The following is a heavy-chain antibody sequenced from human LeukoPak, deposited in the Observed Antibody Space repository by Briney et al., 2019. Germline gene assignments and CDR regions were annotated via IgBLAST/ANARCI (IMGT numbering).Heavy chain of an antibody. V-gene: IGHV3-21*01. Sequence: GGSLRLSCAASGFTFGSYTMNWVRQAPGKGLEWVSSISSSSSYIYYADSVKGRFTISRDNAKKSLYLQMNSLRAEDTAVCYCARGWPRGAFDIWGQGTMVTVSS. CDR2: ISSSSSYI. CDR1: GFTFGSYT. J-gene: IGHJ3*02. CDR3: ARGWPRGAFDI. D-gene: IGHD1-26*01.